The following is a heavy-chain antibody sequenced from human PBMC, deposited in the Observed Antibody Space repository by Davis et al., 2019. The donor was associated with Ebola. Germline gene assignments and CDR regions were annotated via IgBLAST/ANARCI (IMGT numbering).Heavy chain of an antibody. D-gene: IGHD2-21*01. J-gene: IGHJ4*02. CDR3: VRLVWTPKGFDY. CDR2: TYYSSKWYN. CDR1: GDSVSGSSGA. Sequence: HSQTLSLTCAISGDSVSGSSGAWNWIRQSPSRGLEWLGRTYYSSKWYNESALSVKSRITISADTSKNQFSLQLNSVTPEDTAVYYCVRLVWTPKGFDYWGQGTQVTVSS. V-gene: IGHV6-1*01.